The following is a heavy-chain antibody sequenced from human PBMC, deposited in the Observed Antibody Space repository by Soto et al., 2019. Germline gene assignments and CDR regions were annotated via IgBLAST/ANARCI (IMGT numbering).Heavy chain of an antibody. V-gene: IGHV4-30-2*01. CDR1: GGSISSGGYS. Sequence: QVQMQESGSGLVKPSQTLSLSCAVSGGSISSGGYSWSWIRQPPGKALQWIGYIYHRGSTHYNPALRSRGTMSVDKSKTQVSLNLSYVTAADTAVYYCARIHQNNGANVDAVGYYFDHWGPGSQVKVSS. CDR2: IYHRGST. D-gene: IGHD4-17*01. CDR3: ARIHQNNGANVDAVGYYFDH. J-gene: IGHJ4*02.